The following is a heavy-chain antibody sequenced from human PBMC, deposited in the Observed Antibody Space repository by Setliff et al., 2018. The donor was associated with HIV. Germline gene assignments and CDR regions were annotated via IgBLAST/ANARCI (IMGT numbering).Heavy chain of an antibody. CDR1: GGSISTYY. CDR2: IYFTGSS. V-gene: IGHV4-59*01. D-gene: IGHD4-17*01. CDR3: ARVQMAYAAFDV. Sequence: SETLSLTCTVSGGSISTYYWSWIRQPPGKGLEWIGSIYFTGSSDNNPSLKSRVTLSVDTPKHQFSLKLSSVTAADTAVYYCARVQMAYAAFDVWGQGTMVTVS. J-gene: IGHJ3*01.